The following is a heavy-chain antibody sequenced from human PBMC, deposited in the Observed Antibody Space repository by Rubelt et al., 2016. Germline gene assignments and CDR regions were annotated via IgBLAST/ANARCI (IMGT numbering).Heavy chain of an antibody. J-gene: IGHJ4*02. D-gene: IGHD6-19*01. V-gene: IGHV3-23*01. CDR2: ISGSGDSA. CDR3: AKDQGAVAGTNY. Sequence: GGGVVQPGRSLRLSCAASGFTFRNYAMSWVRQAPGKGLEWVSAISGSGDSADHADSMEGRFTISRDNSKNTLYLQMNNLRAEDTAVYYCAKDQGAVAGTNYWGQGTLVTVSS. CDR1: GFTFRNYA.